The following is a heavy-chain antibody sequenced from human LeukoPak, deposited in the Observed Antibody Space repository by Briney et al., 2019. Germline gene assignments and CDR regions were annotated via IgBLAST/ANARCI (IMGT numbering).Heavy chain of an antibody. J-gene: IGHJ1*01. V-gene: IGHV3-64D*09. CDR1: GFTFSIYT. D-gene: IGHD3-22*01. CDR2: ISSNGGST. CDR3: VKADYYDTSNYYYRYFQY. Sequence: GGSLRLSCSASGFTFSIYTMHWVRQAPGKGLEYVSAISSNGGSTYYADSVKGRFTISRDNSKNTLYLQVSSLRAEDTAVYYCVKADYYDTSNYYYRYFQYWGQGTLVTVSS.